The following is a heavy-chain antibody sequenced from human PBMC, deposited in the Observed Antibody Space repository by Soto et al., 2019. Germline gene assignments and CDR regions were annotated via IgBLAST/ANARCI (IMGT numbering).Heavy chain of an antibody. CDR2: IDACDGNT. Sequence: GXSVKVSCKASGYPFTSYAMHWVRQAPGQRLEWMGWIDACDGNTKYSQKFQGRVTITRDTSASTAYMELSSLRSEDTAVYYCASYSGGGAATAGFDPWGQGTLVTVSS. CDR1: GYPFTSYA. J-gene: IGHJ5*02. CDR3: ASYSGGGAATAGFDP. D-gene: IGHD2-15*01. V-gene: IGHV1-3*01.